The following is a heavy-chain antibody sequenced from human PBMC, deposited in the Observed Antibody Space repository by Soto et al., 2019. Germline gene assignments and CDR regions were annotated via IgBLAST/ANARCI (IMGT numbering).Heavy chain of an antibody. CDR2: INSDGSST. CDR1: GFTFSSYW. V-gene: IGHV3-74*01. J-gene: IGHJ4*01. Sequence: EVQLVESGGGLVQPGGSLRLSCAASGFTFSSYWMHWVRQAPGKGLVWVSRINSDGSSTSYADSVKGRFTISRDNAKNTLYLQKNSLGADETDVYYCTIRASYYDSSGYFDYWGHGTLVTVS. CDR3: TIRASYYDSSGYFDY. D-gene: IGHD3-22*01.